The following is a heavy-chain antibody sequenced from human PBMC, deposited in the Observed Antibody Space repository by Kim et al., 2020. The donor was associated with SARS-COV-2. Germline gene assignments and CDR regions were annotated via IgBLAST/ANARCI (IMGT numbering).Heavy chain of an antibody. CDR1: GFTFSSYG. V-gene: IGHV3-30*18. D-gene: IGHD6-13*01. Sequence: GGSLRLSCAASGFTFSSYGMHWVRQAPGKVLEWVAVISYDGSNKYYADSVKGRFTISRDNSKNTLYLQMNSLRAEDTAVYYCAKRGAAAGTLGYFDYWGQGTLVTVSS. CDR3: AKRGAAAGTLGYFDY. J-gene: IGHJ4*02. CDR2: ISYDGSNK.